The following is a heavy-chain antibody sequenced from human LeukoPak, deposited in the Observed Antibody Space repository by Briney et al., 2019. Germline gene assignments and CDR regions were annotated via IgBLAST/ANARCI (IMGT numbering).Heavy chain of an antibody. Sequence: LTGGSLRLSCAASGFTFSSYGMHWVRQAPGKGLEWVAVIWYDGSNKYYADSVKGRFTISRDNSKNTLYLQMNSLRAEDTAVYYCAKDLGLRAYHYYGMDVWGQGTTVTVSS. CDR2: IWYDGSNK. CDR1: GFTFSSYG. D-gene: IGHD3-10*01. V-gene: IGHV3-33*06. J-gene: IGHJ6*02. CDR3: AKDLGLRAYHYYGMDV.